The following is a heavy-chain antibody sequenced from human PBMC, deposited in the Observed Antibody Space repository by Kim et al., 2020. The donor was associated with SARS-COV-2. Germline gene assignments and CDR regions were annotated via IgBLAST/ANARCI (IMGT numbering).Heavy chain of an antibody. CDR1: GFTFTSSA. Sequence: SVKVSCKASGFTFTSSAMQWVRQARGQRLEWIGWIVVGSGNTNYAQKFQERVTITRDMSTSTAYMELSSLRSEDTAVYYCAADRGNYYYYYGMDVWGQGTTVTVSS. J-gene: IGHJ6*02. CDR2: IVVGSGNT. V-gene: IGHV1-58*02. CDR3: AADRGNYYYYYGMDV.